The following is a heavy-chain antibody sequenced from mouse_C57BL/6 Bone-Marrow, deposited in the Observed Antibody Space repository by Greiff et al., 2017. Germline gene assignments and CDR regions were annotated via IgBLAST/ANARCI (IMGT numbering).Heavy chain of an antibody. J-gene: IGHJ4*01. CDR3: ASRGAMDY. CDR2: IDPSDSYT. CDR1: GYTFTSYW. V-gene: IGHV1-69*01. Sequence: VQLQQSGAELVMPGASVKLSCKASGYTFTSYWMHWVKQRPGQGLEWIGEIDPSDSYTNYNQKFKGKSTLTVDKSSSTAYRQLSSLTSEDSAVYYCASRGAMDYWGQGTSVTVSS.